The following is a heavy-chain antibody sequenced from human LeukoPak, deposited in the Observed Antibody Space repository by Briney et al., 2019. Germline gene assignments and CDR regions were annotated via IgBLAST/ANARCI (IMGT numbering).Heavy chain of an antibody. J-gene: IGHJ4*02. Sequence: GRSLRLSCAASGFTFSSYAMHWVRQAPGKGLEWVAVISYDGSNKYYADSVKGRFTISRDNSKNTLYLQMNSLRAEDTAVYYCARDDWELGLDYWGQGTLVTVSS. D-gene: IGHD1-26*01. CDR2: ISYDGSNK. V-gene: IGHV3-30*04. CDR1: GFTFSSYA. CDR3: ARDDWELGLDY.